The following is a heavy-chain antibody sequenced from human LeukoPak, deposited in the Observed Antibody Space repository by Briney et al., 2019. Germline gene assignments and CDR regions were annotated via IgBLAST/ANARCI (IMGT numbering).Heavy chain of an antibody. CDR2: IYWDDDK. D-gene: IGHD3-22*01. CDR3: AHRRGHFYYDSSGSIYGGRFDY. V-gene: IGHV2-5*02. J-gene: IGHJ4*02. CDR1: EFSLRTSGVG. Sequence: SGPTLVNPTQTLTLTCTFSEFSLRTSGVGVGWIRQPPGKALEWLAVIYWDDDKRYSPSLKSRLAITKDTSKNQVVLTMTNMDPVDTATYCCAHRRGHFYYDSSGSIYGGRFDYWGQGTLVTVSS.